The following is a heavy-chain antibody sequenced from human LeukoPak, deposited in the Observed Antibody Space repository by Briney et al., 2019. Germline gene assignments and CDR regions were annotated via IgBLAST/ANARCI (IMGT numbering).Heavy chain of an antibody. CDR3: ARDVPFYCSGGSCYSYYYGMDV. Sequence: ASVKVSCKASGYTFTSYAMHWVRQAPGQRLEWMGWINAGNGNTKYSQKFQGRVTITRDTSASTAYMELSSLRSEGTAVYYCARDVPFYCSGGSCYSYYYGMDVWGQGTTVTVSS. J-gene: IGHJ6*02. CDR2: INAGNGNT. CDR1: GYTFTSYA. V-gene: IGHV1-3*01. D-gene: IGHD2-15*01.